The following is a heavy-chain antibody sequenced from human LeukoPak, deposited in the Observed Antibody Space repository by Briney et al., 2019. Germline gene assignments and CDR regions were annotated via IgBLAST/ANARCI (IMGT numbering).Heavy chain of an antibody. Sequence: PSETLSLTCTVSGGSISSGGYYRSWIRQHPGKGLEWIGYIYYSGSTYYNPSLKSRVTIPVDTSKNQFSLKLSSVTAADTAVYYCARGGDCGGDCYLDYWGQGTLVTVSS. CDR2: IYYSGST. J-gene: IGHJ4*02. D-gene: IGHD2-21*02. CDR3: ARGGDCGGDCYLDY. V-gene: IGHV4-31*03. CDR1: GGSISSGGYY.